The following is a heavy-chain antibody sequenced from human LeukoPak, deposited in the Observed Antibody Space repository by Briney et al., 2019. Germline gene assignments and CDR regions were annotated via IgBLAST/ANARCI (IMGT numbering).Heavy chain of an antibody. Sequence: PSETLSLTCAVSGGSISSSNWWSWVRQPPGKGLEWIGSIYHSGSTYYNPSLKSRVTISVDTSKNQFSLKLSSVTAADTAVYFCAGSGWSFDAFDFWGQGTMVTVSS. V-gene: IGHV4-4*02. CDR1: GGSISSSNW. J-gene: IGHJ3*01. CDR3: AGSGWSFDAFDF. D-gene: IGHD6-19*01. CDR2: IYHSGST.